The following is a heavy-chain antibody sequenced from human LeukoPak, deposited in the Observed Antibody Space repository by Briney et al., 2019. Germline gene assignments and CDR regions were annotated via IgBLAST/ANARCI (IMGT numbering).Heavy chain of an antibody. Sequence: GGSLRLSCAASGFTFSNHAMSWVRQAPGKGLEWVSTIGDTTYYADSVKGRFTISRDNSKNTLYLQMKSLRAEDTAVYYCAKELIVRITMIVSPIWGQGTMVTVSS. V-gene: IGHV3-23*01. CDR3: AKELIVRITMIVSPI. CDR2: IGDTT. CDR1: GFTFSNHA. J-gene: IGHJ3*02. D-gene: IGHD3-22*01.